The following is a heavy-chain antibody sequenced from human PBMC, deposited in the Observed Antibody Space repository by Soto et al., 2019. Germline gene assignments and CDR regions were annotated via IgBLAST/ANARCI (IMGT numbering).Heavy chain of an antibody. CDR2: IFSSGST. J-gene: IGHJ4*02. D-gene: IGHD5-18*01. Sequence: PSETLSLTCTVSGGSINTFYWSWVRQPAGKGLEWIGRIFSSGSTSFNPSLESRVAMSVDTSKNHFSLNLSSVTAADTAVYYCARDYRDGYSYWIFDYWGQGTLVTVSS. CDR3: ARDYRDGYSYWIFDY. V-gene: IGHV4-4*07. CDR1: GGSINTFY.